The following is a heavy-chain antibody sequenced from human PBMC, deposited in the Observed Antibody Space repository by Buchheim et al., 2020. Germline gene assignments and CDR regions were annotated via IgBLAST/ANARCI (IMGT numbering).Heavy chain of an antibody. D-gene: IGHD4-17*01. CDR2: IFYSGST. CDR3: ARNRYGDYGFAG. V-gene: IGHV4-59*01. Sequence: QVQLQESGPGLVKPSETLSLTCTVPGGSISSYYWSWIRQPPGKGLEWIGSIFYSGSTNYNPSLKSRVTISVDTSKNQFSLKLSSVTAADTAVYYCARNRYGDYGFAGWGQGTL. J-gene: IGHJ4*02. CDR1: GGSISSYY.